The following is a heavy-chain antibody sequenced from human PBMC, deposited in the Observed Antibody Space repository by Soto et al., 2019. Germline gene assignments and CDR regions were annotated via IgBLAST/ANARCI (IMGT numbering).Heavy chain of an antibody. CDR1: GGTFSSYA. CDR2: IIPIFGTA. CDR3: AGDHGVWSGYYQPAWFAH. V-gene: IGHV1-69*12. J-gene: IGHJ5*02. Sequence: QVQLVQSGAEVKKPGSSVKVSCKASGGTFSSYAISWVRQAPGQGLEWMGGIIPIFGTANYAQKFQGRVTITADESPSTAYMELSSRRSEDKAVYYCAGDHGVWSGYYQPAWFAHWGQGTLVTVSS. D-gene: IGHD3-3*01.